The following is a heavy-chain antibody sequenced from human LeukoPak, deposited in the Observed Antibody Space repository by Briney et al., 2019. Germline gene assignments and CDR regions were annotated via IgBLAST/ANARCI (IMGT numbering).Heavy chain of an antibody. CDR3: AKDGVPSRWFGRNYFDY. CDR2: IRYDGSNK. V-gene: IGHV3-30*02. J-gene: IGHJ4*02. Sequence: GGSLRLSCGASGFSFSSYGMHWVRQAPGKGLEWVAFIRYDGSNKNYGDSVKGRFTISRDNYKNTLYLKMNNLRAEDTAVYYCAKDGVPSRWFGRNYFDYWGQGTLVTVSS. D-gene: IGHD3-10*01. CDR1: GFSFSSYG.